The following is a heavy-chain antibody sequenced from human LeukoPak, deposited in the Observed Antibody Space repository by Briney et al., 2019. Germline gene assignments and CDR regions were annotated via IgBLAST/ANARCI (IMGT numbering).Heavy chain of an antibody. CDR3: AKSRGSRDTAMVTGVFDY. V-gene: IGHV3-23*01. CDR1: GLTFSSYA. J-gene: IGHJ4*02. CDR2: ISGSGGST. D-gene: IGHD5-18*01. Sequence: PGGSLRLSCAASGLTFSSYAMGWVRQAPGKGLGWVSAISGSGGSTYYADSVKGRFTISRDNSKNTLYLQMNSLRAEDTAVYYCAKSRGSRDTAMVTGVFDYWGQGTLVTVSS.